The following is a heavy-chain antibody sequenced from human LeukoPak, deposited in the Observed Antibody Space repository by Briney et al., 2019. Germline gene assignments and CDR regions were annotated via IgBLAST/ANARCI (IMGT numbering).Heavy chain of an antibody. CDR1: GFTLSSYS. J-gene: IGHJ4*02. CDR2: ISSSSSYI. Sequence: GGSLRLSCAASGFTLSSYSMNWVRQAPGKGLEWVSSISSSSSYIYYADSVKGRYTISRDNAKNSLYLQMNSLRAEDTAVYYCARDSSSGGSCYSCYFDYWGQGTLVTVSS. CDR3: ARDSSSGGSCYSCYFDY. D-gene: IGHD2-15*01. V-gene: IGHV3-21*01.